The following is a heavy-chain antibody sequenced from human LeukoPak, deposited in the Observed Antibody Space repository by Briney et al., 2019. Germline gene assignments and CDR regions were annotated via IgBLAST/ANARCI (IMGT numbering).Heavy chain of an antibody. V-gene: IGHV3-23*01. J-gene: IGHJ4*02. Sequence: GGSLSLSCSASGFTFSSSAMRWVRPAPAKGLEWVSAIGTSGDRTFYADSVKGRFTISRDNSKNTLYLQMNSLRAEDTAVYYCARDRPYFDYWGQGTLVTVSS. CDR1: GFTFSSSA. CDR2: IGTSGDRT. CDR3: ARDRPYFDY.